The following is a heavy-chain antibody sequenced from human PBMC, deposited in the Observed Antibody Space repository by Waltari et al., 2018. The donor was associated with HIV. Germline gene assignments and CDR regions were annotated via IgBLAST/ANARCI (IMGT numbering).Heavy chain of an antibody. J-gene: IGHJ3*02. V-gene: IGHV3-48*03. Sequence: EVQVVESGGGLVQPGGSLRLSCAASGFTFRSSEMNWVRQAPGKGLEWVSYISSSGSTIYFADSVKGRFTMSRDNAKNSLYLRMNSLRAEDTAVYYCARAFMIRGTGAFDIWGQGTMVTVSS. CDR2: ISSSGSTI. D-gene: IGHD3-10*01. CDR3: ARAFMIRGTGAFDI. CDR1: GFTFRSSE.